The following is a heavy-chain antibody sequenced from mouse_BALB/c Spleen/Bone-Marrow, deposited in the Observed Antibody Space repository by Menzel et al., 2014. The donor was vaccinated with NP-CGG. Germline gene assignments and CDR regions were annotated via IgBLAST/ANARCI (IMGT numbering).Heavy chain of an antibody. Sequence: DVKLVESGGGLAQPGGSLKLSCAASGFDFSRYWMSWVLQAPGKGLEWIGEINPDSSTINYTPSLKDKFIISRDNAKSALYTQMRKVRYEDTAPYYSARLNISRILFFWGAGTPGTVSS. CDR2: INPDSSTI. V-gene: IGHV4-1*02. CDR1: GFDFSRYW. J-gene: IGHJ1*01. CDR3: ARLNISRILFF.